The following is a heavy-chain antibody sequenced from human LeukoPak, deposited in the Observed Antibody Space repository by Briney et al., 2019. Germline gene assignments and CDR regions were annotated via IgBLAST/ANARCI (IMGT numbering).Heavy chain of an antibody. Sequence: SQTLSLTCTVSGVSINTYSWSWVRQPPGKGLEWIGYMSYTGSTSYNPSLRSRVTISVDKSKNQFSLKLTSVTAADTAVYFCATDGYFEVWGRGTLVTVSS. V-gene: IGHV4-59*01. CDR3: ATDGYFEV. CDR2: MSYTGST. J-gene: IGHJ2*01. CDR1: GVSINTYS.